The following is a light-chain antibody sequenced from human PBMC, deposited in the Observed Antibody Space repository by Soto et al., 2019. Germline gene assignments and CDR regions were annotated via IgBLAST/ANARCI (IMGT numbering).Light chain of an antibody. CDR1: QSVSSY. Sequence: EIVLTQSPATLSLSLGERATLTCRASQSVSSYLAWYQQKPGQAPRLLIYDASNRATGIPARFSGSGSGTDFTLTISSLEPEDFAVYYCQQRRNWPPYTFGQGTKLEIK. V-gene: IGKV3-11*01. J-gene: IGKJ2*01. CDR2: DAS. CDR3: QQRRNWPPYT.